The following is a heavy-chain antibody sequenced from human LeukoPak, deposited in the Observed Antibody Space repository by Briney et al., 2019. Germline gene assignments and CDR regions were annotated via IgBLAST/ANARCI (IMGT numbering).Heavy chain of an antibody. J-gene: IGHJ4*02. Sequence: ETLSLTCVASGGSISSGGYSWSWVRQAPGKGLEWVSTISGSGDSTYYADSVKGRFTVSRDNSKNTLYLQMSSLRAEDTAVYYCAKAGTAFWGQGTVVIVSS. CDR1: GGSISSGGYS. D-gene: IGHD6-13*01. CDR2: ISGSGDST. V-gene: IGHV3-23*01. CDR3: AKAGTAF.